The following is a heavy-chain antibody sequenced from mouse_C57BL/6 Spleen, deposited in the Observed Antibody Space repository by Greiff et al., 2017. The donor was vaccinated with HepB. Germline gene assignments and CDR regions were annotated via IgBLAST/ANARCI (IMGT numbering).Heavy chain of an antibody. Sequence: QVHVKQSGAELVKPGASVKISCKASGYAFSSYWMNWVKQRPGKGLEWIGQIYPGDGDTNYNGKFKGKATLTADKSSSTAYMQLSSLTSEDSAVYFCARKRSRGDFGYWGQGTTLTVSS. CDR3: ARKRSRGDFGY. V-gene: IGHV1-80*01. J-gene: IGHJ2*01. CDR2: IYPGDGDT. CDR1: GYAFSSYW.